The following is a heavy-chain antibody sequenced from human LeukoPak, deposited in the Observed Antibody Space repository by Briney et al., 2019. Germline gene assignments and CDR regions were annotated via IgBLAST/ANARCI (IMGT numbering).Heavy chain of an antibody. Sequence: SETLSLTCTVSGGSISSYYWNWIRQPPGKGLEWIGYIYYSGSTNYNPSLKSRVTISVDTSKNQFSLKLSSVTAADTAVYYCARELRQFGGASYFDYWGQGTLVTVSS. CDR1: GGSISSYY. CDR2: IYYSGST. J-gene: IGHJ4*02. CDR3: ARELRQFGGASYFDY. V-gene: IGHV4-59*12. D-gene: IGHD3-9*01.